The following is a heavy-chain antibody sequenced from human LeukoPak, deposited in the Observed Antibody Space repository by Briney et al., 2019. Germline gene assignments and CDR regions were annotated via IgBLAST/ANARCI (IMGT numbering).Heavy chain of an antibody. Sequence: SETLSLTCTVSGGSISSYYWSWIRQSPGKGLECIGYIHYTGSTNYNPSLKSRVTISLDTSKNQFSLKLSSVTAADTAVYFCARGYSYSRYYFDYWGQGTLVTVSS. CDR2: IHYTGST. CDR1: GGSISSYY. CDR3: ARGYSYSRYYFDY. J-gene: IGHJ4*02. V-gene: IGHV4-59*01. D-gene: IGHD5-18*01.